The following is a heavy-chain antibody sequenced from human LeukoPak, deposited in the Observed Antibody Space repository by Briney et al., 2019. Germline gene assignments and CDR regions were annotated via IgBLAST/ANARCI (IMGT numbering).Heavy chain of an antibody. Sequence: GGSLRLSCAASGFTFSSYAMNWVRQAPGKGLEWVSGISSSGDNTYYADSVKGRFAISRDNSKKTLYLQMNSLRAEDTAVYYCAKDRVAIFGVVTTHWFDPWGQGTLVTVSS. CDR1: GFTFSSYA. CDR3: AKDRVAIFGVVTTHWFDP. V-gene: IGHV3-23*01. CDR2: ISSSGDNT. J-gene: IGHJ5*02. D-gene: IGHD3-3*01.